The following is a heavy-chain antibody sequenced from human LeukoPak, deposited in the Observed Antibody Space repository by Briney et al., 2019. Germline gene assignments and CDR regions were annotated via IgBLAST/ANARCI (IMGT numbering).Heavy chain of an antibody. V-gene: IGHV3-21*01. Sequence: PGGSLRLSCAASGFTFSSYGMHWVRQAPGKGLEWVSSISSNSAYIYYVDSLRGRFTVSRDNAKSSLFLQMNSLRVEDTAVYYCARAHCSGRGCYQRYDGFDIWGQGTVVTVSS. CDR3: ARAHCSGRGCYQRYDGFDI. CDR1: GFTFSSYG. CDR2: ISSNSAYI. D-gene: IGHD2-15*01. J-gene: IGHJ3*02.